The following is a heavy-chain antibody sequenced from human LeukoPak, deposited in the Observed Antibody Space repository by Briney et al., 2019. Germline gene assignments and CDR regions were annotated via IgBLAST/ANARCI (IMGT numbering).Heavy chain of an antibody. CDR2: IRSKANRYAT. D-gene: IGHD5-12*01. Sequence: GGSLRLSCATSGFTFSDSSMHWVRQASGKGLEWVGRIRSKANRYATAYAASVKGRFTVSRDDSKNTAYLQMNSLKTEDTAVYYCTRLWTSGYAWGQGTLVTVSS. CDR1: GFTFSDSS. J-gene: IGHJ5*02. V-gene: IGHV3-73*01. CDR3: TRLWTSGYA.